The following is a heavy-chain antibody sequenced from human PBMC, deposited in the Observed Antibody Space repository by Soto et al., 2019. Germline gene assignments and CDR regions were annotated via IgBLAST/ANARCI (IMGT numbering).Heavy chain of an antibody. CDR3: AGPTIATRPLTGASVHYYYGLEV. CDR2: FIPVFGTP. J-gene: IGHJ6*02. V-gene: IGHV1-69*13. D-gene: IGHD6-6*01. CDR1: GGSFSNYG. Sequence: SVKVSCKASGGSFSNYGISWVRQAPGQGLAWMGGFIPVFGTPNYAQKFQGRVTITADESTTTAYMELTGLKSEDTAVYYCAGPTIATRPLTGASVHYYYGLEVWGQGTTVTVSS.